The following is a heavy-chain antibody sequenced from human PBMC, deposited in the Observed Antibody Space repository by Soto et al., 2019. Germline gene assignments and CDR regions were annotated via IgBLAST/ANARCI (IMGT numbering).Heavy chain of an antibody. D-gene: IGHD3-9*01. Sequence: EVQLVESGGGLVKPGGSLRLSCAASGFTFSNAWMSWVRQAAGKGLEWVGRIKSKTDGGTTDYAAPVKGRFTISRDDSKNTLYLQMNSLKTEDTAVYFCSLRVRYFDWLYHCGQGTLVTVSS. CDR2: IKSKTDGGTT. CDR3: SLRVRYFDWLYH. V-gene: IGHV3-15*01. CDR1: GFTFSNAW. J-gene: IGHJ5*02.